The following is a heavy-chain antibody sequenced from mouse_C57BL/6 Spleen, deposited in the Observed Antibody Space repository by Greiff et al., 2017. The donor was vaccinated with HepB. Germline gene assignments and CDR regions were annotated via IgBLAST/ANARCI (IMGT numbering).Heavy chain of an antibody. D-gene: IGHD1-1*01. V-gene: IGHV1-74*01. CDR1: GYTFTSYW. J-gene: IGHJ3*01. CDR2: IHPSDSDT. CDR3: ASDGSSYGFAY. Sequence: VQLQQSGAELVKPGASVKVSCKASGYTFTSYWMHWVKQRPGQGLEWIGRIHPSDSDTNYNQKFKGKATLTVDKSSSTAYMQLSSLTSEDSAFYYCASDGSSYGFAYWGQGTLFTVSA.